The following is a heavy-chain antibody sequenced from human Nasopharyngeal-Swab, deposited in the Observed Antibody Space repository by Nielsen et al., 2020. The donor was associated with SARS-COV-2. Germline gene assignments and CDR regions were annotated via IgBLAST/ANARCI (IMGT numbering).Heavy chain of an antibody. J-gene: IGHJ4*02. CDR1: GVSNCRSCYY. CDR3: AKHWPSSGYYYFDH. CDR2: IYYSGST. Sequence: SATLSLTCAVSGVSNCRSCYYWVWIRQPPGKGREWHGSIYYSGSTYYNQSLKSRVTRSVHTSKNQFSLKLSLVTAADTAVYYCAKHWPSSGYYYFDHWGQGTRVTVSS. D-gene: IGHD3-22*01. V-gene: IGHV4-39*01.